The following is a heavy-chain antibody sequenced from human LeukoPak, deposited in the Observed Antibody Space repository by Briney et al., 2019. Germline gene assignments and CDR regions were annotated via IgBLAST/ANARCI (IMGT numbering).Heavy chain of an antibody. CDR2: ISYDGSNK. V-gene: IGHV3-30*18. D-gene: IGHD5-18*01. Sequence: GGSLGLSCAASGFTFRNYGIHWVRQAPGKGLEWVAVISYDGSNKYYADSVEGRCTISRDRSKNTVYLQMNSLRAEDTAVYYCAKEAGYSYGFDYWGQGTLVTVSS. CDR3: AKEAGYSYGFDY. CDR1: GFTFRNYG. J-gene: IGHJ4*02.